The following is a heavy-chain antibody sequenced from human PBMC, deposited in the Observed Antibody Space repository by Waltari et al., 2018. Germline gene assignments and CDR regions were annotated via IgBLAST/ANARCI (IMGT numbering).Heavy chain of an antibody. V-gene: IGHV4-38-2*02. J-gene: IGHJ4*02. CDR2: MYHSGNT. CDR1: GDSISSGYY. D-gene: IGHD1-26*01. Sequence: QVQLQELGPGLVKPSETLSLTCTVSGDSISSGYYWGWIRQPPGKGLEWIGSMYHSGNTYYNPSLKSRVTISVDTSKNQFSLRLNSVTAADTAVYYCARDRGSGTSEFDYWGQGALVTVPS. CDR3: ARDRGSGTSEFDY.